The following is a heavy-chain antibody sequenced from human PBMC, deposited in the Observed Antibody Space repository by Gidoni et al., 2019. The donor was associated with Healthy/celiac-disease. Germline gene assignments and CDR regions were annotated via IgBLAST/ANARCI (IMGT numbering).Heavy chain of an antibody. D-gene: IGHD3-22*01. J-gene: IGHJ4*02. CDR3: AGTVVVSDDY. CDR2: ISGCGGST. CDR1: GFTFSSYA. Sequence: EVQLLESGGGLVPPGGSLRLTCAASGFTFSSYAMRWGRHAPGKGLEWISGISGCGGSTYYADSVKGRFTISRDNSKNTLYLQMNSLRAEDTAVYYCAGTVVVSDDYWGQGTLVTVSS. V-gene: IGHV3-23*01.